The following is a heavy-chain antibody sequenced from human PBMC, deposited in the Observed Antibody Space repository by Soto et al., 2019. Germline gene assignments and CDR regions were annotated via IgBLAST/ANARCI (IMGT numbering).Heavy chain of an antibody. CDR1: GYTFTSYG. V-gene: IGHV1-18*03. CDR2: ISAYNGNT. Sequence: ASVKVSCKASGYTFTSYGISWVRQAPGQGLEWMGWISAYNGNTNYAQKLQGRVTMTTDTSTSTAYMKLRSLRSDDMAVYYCARVLWLAYCYFDLWGRGTLVTVSS. CDR3: ARVLWLAYCYFDL. J-gene: IGHJ2*01. D-gene: IGHD6-19*01.